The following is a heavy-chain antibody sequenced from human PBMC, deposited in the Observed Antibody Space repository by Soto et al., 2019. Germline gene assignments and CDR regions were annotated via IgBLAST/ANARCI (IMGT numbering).Heavy chain of an antibody. V-gene: IGHV3-23*01. Sequence: PGESLKISCAASGFTVSSNYMNWVRQAPGKGLEWVSSISGGGGGTYYADSVKGRLTISRDNSKNTLYLQMNSLRAEDTALYYCAKGSHYDILTAYHAFDYWGPGTLVTVSS. CDR2: ISGGGGGT. D-gene: IGHD3-9*01. CDR3: AKGSHYDILTAYHAFDY. CDR1: GFTVSSNY. J-gene: IGHJ4*02.